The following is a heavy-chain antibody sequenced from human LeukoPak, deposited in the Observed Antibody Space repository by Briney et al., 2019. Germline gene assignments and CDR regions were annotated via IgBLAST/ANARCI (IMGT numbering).Heavy chain of an antibody. D-gene: IGHD3-10*01. Sequence: GGSLRLSCAASGFTVSSNYMSWVRQAPGKGLEGVSVIYSGGSTYYADSVKGRFTISRDNSKNTLYLQMNTLRAEDTAVYYCARLSYYYASGSYSSVDVWGQGTAVTVSS. CDR2: IYSGGST. J-gene: IGHJ6*02. CDR1: GFTVSSNY. V-gene: IGHV3-53*01. CDR3: ARLSYYYASGSYSSVDV.